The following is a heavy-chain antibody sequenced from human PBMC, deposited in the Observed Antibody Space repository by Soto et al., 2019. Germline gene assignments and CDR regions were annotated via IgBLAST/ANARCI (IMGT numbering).Heavy chain of an antibody. CDR1: GYTFTSYG. J-gene: IGHJ5*02. Sequence: ASVKVSCKASGYTFTSYGINWVRQAPGQGLEWMGWISAYNGNTNYAQKLQGRVTMTTDTSTSTAYMELRSLRSDDTAVYYCARVPITGATKWFDPWGQGTLVTVSS. V-gene: IGHV1-18*01. CDR3: ARVPITGATKWFDP. CDR2: ISAYNGNT. D-gene: IGHD1-7*01.